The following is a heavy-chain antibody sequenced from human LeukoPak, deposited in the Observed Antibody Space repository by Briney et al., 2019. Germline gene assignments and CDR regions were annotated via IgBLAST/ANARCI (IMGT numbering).Heavy chain of an antibody. CDR2: IYYSGST. CDR1: GGSISSSSYS. J-gene: IGHJ4*02. CDR3: ARALFSSTINLDY. Sequence: SETLSLTCTVSGGSISSSSYSWGWIRQPPGKGLEWIGSIYYSGSTYYNPSLKSRVTISVDTSKNQFSLKLSSVTAADTAVYYCARALFSSTINLDYWGQGTLVTVSS. D-gene: IGHD2-2*01. V-gene: IGHV4-39*01.